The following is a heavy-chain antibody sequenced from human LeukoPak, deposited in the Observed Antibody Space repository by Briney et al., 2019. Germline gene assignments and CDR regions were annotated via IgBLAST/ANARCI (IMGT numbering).Heavy chain of an antibody. CDR2: ISSSNRYI. Sequence: GGSLRLSCAASGFTFSSYSMNWVRQAPGKGLEWVSSISSSNRYIYYADSVKGRFTISGDNAKNSLYLQMNSLRAEDTAVYYCARDLGGSSGWYGNAFDIWGQGTMVTVSS. V-gene: IGHV3-21*01. CDR1: GFTFSSYS. D-gene: IGHD6-19*01. CDR3: ARDLGGSSGWYGNAFDI. J-gene: IGHJ3*02.